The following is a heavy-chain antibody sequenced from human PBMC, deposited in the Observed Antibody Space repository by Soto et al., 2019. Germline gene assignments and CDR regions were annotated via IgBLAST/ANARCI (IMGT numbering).Heavy chain of an antibody. CDR3: VRDLALMADY. D-gene: IGHD3-16*01. V-gene: IGHV3-30*03. CDR2: ILYDGSKK. CDR1: GFKLNTYG. J-gene: IGHJ4*02. Sequence: GGSLRLSCGGSGFKLNTYGIYWVRQAPGKGLQWVAQILYDGSKKHYADSVRGRFTITRDNSKNTVYLQMDSLRVDDTAMYYCVRDLALMADYWGQGTLVTVSS.